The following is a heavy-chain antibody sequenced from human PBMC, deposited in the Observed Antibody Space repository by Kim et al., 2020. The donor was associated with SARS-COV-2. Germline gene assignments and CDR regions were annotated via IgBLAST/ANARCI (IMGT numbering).Heavy chain of an antibody. V-gene: IGHV3-33*05. D-gene: IGHD3-10*01. Sequence: GGSLRLSCAASGFTFRSYGMHWVRQAPGKGLEWVAVISYDGSKTYSAESVKGRFTISRDNFKNTLYLQMHSLRAEDTAVYYCARDVGPRVRGVISPNYYYYGMDVWGQGTTVTVSS. CDR3: ARDVGPRVRGVISPNYYYYGMDV. CDR1: GFTFRSYG. J-gene: IGHJ6*02. CDR2: ISYDGSKT.